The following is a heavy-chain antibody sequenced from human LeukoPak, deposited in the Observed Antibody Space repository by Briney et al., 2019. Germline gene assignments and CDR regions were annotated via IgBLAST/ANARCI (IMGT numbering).Heavy chain of an antibody. CDR2: IYDSGST. J-gene: IGHJ3*02. CDR3: ARYYYDSSGYYAFDI. V-gene: IGHV4-59*01. Sequence: SETLSLTCSVYGVSISGYYWSWIRQPSGKGLEWIGYIYDSGSTNYNPSLKSRVTISADTSKNQFSLRLSSVTAADTAVYYCARYYYDSSGYYAFDIWGQGTMVTVSS. D-gene: IGHD3-22*01. CDR1: GVSISGYY.